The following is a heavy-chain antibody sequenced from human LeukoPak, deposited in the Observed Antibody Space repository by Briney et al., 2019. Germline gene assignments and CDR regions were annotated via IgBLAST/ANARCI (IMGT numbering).Heavy chain of an antibody. V-gene: IGHV3-7*01. CDR1: GFTFSDFW. CDR3: ARDVGRGWFDY. Sequence: PGGSLRLSCSASGFTFSDFWMTWVRQAPVKGLEWVGNINRDGSDKSSGDSVDSVKGRFTISRDNAKHSVYLHMNSLRAEDTAVYYCARDVGRGWFDYWGQGSLVTVSS. CDR2: INRDGSDK. J-gene: IGHJ4*02. D-gene: IGHD6-19*01.